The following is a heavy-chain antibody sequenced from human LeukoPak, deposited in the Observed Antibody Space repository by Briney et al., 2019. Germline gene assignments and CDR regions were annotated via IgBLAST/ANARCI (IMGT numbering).Heavy chain of an antibody. J-gene: IGHJ3*02. CDR2: VYSSGSA. Sequence: PSQTLSLTCPVSSGSINSDGYYWSWIRHPAGKGLEWIGRVYSSGSAHYSPSLKSRFIILIDTSKTQSSLRLSSVTAADTAVYYCARVYRKDVYNFDGFDIWSQGTMVTVSS. V-gene: IGHV4-61*02. D-gene: IGHD5-24*01. CDR1: SGSINSDGYY. CDR3: ARVYRKDVYNFDGFDI.